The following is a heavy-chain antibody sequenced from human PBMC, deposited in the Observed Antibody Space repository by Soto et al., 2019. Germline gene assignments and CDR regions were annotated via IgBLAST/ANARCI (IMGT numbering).Heavy chain of an antibody. V-gene: IGHV1-2*02. Sequence: ASVRVWCKATGYTFTGYYMHWVRQAPGQGLEWMGWINPNSGGTNYAQKFQGRVTMTRDTSISTAYMELSRLRSDDTAVYYCASRIRFLEWLSAPNYGMDVWGQGSTVTVSS. CDR2: INPNSGGT. D-gene: IGHD3-3*01. J-gene: IGHJ6*02. CDR1: GYTFTGYY. CDR3: ASRIRFLEWLSAPNYGMDV.